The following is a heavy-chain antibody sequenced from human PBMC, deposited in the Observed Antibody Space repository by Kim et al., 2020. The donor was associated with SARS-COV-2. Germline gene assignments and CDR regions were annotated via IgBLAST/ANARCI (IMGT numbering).Heavy chain of an antibody. V-gene: IGHV4-34*01. CDR3: ARDPRLRYFDWLFDY. J-gene: IGHJ4*02. Sequence: SETLSLTCAVYGGSFSGYYWSWIRQPPGKGLEWIGEINHSGSTNYNPSLKSRVTISVDTSKNQFSLKLSSVTAADTAVYYCARDPRLRYFDWLFDYWGQGTLVTVSS. CDR2: INHSGST. CDR1: GGSFSGYY. D-gene: IGHD3-9*01.